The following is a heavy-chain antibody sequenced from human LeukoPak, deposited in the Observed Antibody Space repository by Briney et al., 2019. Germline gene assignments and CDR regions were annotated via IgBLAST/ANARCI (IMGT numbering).Heavy chain of an antibody. CDR3: ARHLNYYDSSGYYSYFDC. J-gene: IGHJ4*02. CDR1: GGSISSSSYY. D-gene: IGHD3-22*01. Sequence: QSSETLSLTCTVSGGSISSSSYYWGWIRQPPGKGLEWIGSIYYSGSTYYNPSLKSRVTISVDTSKNQFSLKLSSVTAADTAVYYCARHLNYYDSSGYYSYFDCWGQGTLVTVSS. CDR2: IYYSGST. V-gene: IGHV4-39*01.